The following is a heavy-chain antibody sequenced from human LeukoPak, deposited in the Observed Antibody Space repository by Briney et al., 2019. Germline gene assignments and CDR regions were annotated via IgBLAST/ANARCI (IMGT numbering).Heavy chain of an antibody. CDR2: INSDGSST. Sequence: GGSLRLSCAASGFTFSSHWMHWVRQAPGKVLVWVSRINSDGSSTSYADSVKGRFTISRDNAKNTLYLQMNSLRAEDTAVYYCARLLPPYYGSGSYGVDYWGQGTLVTVSS. J-gene: IGHJ4*02. D-gene: IGHD3-10*01. CDR3: ARLLPPYYGSGSYGVDY. CDR1: GFTFSSHW. V-gene: IGHV3-74*01.